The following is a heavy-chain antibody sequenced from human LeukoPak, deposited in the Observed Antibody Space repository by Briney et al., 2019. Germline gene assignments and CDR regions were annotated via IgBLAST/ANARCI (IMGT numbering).Heavy chain of an antibody. CDR1: GFTFDDYA. J-gene: IGHJ4*02. CDR3: AKAQTVAGTPFDY. D-gene: IGHD6-19*01. V-gene: IGHV3-9*01. Sequence: GRSLRLSCAASGFTFDDYAMHWVRQAPGEGLEWVSGISWNSGSIGYADSVKGRFTISRDNAKNSLYLQMNSLRAEDTALYYCAKAQTVAGTPFDYWGQGTLVTVSS. CDR2: ISWNSGSI.